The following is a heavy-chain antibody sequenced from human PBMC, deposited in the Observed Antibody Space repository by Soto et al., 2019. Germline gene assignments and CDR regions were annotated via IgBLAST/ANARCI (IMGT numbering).Heavy chain of an antibody. V-gene: IGHV3-23*01. D-gene: IGHD3-16*01. CDR2: LSGSGGRT. CDR1: GFTFRSYA. CDR3: AKDRVQSGLGEVDY. Sequence: EVQLLQSGGGLIQPGGSLRLSCAASGFTFRSYAMTWVRQTPGKGLEWVSSLSGSGGRTNYADSVKGRFTISRDNSKNTLYLQMSSLSDEDTAIYFCAKDRVQSGLGEVDYWGQGTLVTVSS. J-gene: IGHJ4*02.